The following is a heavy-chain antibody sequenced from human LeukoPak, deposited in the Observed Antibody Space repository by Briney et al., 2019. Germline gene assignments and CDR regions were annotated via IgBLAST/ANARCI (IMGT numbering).Heavy chain of an antibody. V-gene: IGHV4-61*02. CDR2: IYTSGST. D-gene: IGHD5-18*01. J-gene: IGHJ3*02. CDR1: GGSISSSSYY. Sequence: KSSETLSLTCTVSGGSISSSSYYWSWIRQPAGKGLEWIGRIYTSGSTNYNPSLRSRVTISVDTSKNQFSLKLSSVTAADTAVYYCAREDGTAMDNAFDIWGQGTMVTVSS. CDR3: AREDGTAMDNAFDI.